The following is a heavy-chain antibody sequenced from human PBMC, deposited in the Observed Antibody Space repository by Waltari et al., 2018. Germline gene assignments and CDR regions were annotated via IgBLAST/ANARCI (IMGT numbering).Heavy chain of an antibody. V-gene: IGHV3-74*01. J-gene: IGHJ6*02. CDR1: GFRFSNYW. Sequence: EERLLESGGGLVQPGDSLRLSCAGSGFRFSNYWMTWVRKAPGKGLVWVARIGNDETSISYADSVKGRLTISRDNAKNTVYLQMKRLRVEDTAVYYCARLAPRTYRSPVPGRHYYYGMDVWGQGTTVTVSS. D-gene: IGHD3-10*01. CDR3: ARLAPRTYRSPVPGRHYYYGMDV. CDR2: IGNDETSI.